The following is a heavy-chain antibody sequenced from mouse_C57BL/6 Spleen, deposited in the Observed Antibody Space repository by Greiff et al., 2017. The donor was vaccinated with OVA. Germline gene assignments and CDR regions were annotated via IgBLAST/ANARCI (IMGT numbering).Heavy chain of an antibody. CDR2: IYPRSGNT. CDR1: GYTLTSYG. D-gene: IGHD2-1*01. J-gene: IGHJ2*01. V-gene: IGHV1-81*01. CDR3: ARANYYGTVYYFDY. Sequence: QVQLQQSGAELARPGASVKLSCKASGYTLTSYGISWVKQRTGQGLEWIGEIYPRSGNTYSNEKFKGKATLTADKSSSTAYMELRSLTSEDSAVYVCARANYYGTVYYFDYWGQGTTLTVSS.